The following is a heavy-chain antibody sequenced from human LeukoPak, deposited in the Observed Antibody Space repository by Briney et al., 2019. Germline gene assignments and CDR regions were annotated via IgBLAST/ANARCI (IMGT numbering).Heavy chain of an antibody. J-gene: IGHJ5*02. Sequence: KSSETLSLTCTVSGGSISSYYWSWIRQPAGKGLEWIGRIYTSGSTNYNPSLKSRVTMSVDTSKNQFSLKLSSVTAADTAVYYCARCHPPTYPGGPPLDWFDPWGQGTLATVSS. CDR2: IYTSGST. CDR1: GGSISSYY. CDR3: ARCHPPTYPGGPPLDWFDP. V-gene: IGHV4-4*07. D-gene: IGHD2/OR15-2a*01.